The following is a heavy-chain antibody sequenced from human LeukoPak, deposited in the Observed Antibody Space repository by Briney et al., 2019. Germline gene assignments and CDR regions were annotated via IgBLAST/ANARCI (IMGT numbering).Heavy chain of an antibody. CDR1: GGSISSGSYY. J-gene: IGHJ4*02. D-gene: IGHD3-10*01. V-gene: IGHV4-39*07. CDR3: ARKNKRLYYYGSGSYPYYFDY. CDR2: IYHSGST. Sequence: SETLSLTCTVSGGSISSGSYYWSWIRQPAGKGLEWIGRIYHSGSTYYNPSLKSRVTISVDTSKNQFSLKLSSVTAADTAVYYCARKNKRLYYYGSGSYPYYFDYWGQGTLVTVSS.